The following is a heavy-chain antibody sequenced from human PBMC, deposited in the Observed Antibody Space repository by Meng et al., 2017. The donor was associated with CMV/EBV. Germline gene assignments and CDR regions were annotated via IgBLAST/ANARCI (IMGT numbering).Heavy chain of an antibody. V-gene: IGHV3-48*03. Sequence: GGSLRLSCAGSGFTFSTYEMNWVRQAPGKGLEWLSYISSSGSTIYYADSVKGRFTISRDNDKNSLYLQMNSLRADDTAVYYCARTGGFSMIVGGGDYWGQGTLVTVSS. CDR3: ARTGGFSMIVGGGDY. J-gene: IGHJ4*02. CDR2: ISSSGSTI. D-gene: IGHD3-22*01. CDR1: GFTFSTYE.